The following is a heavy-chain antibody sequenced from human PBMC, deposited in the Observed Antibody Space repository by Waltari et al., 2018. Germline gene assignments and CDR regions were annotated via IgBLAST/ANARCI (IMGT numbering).Heavy chain of an antibody. CDR2: ISSSRSTL. V-gene: IGHV3-48*04. D-gene: IGHD2-2*01. CDR3: ARDEGDIVVVPAAHFDY. CDR1: GFTFSSYS. J-gene: IGHJ4*02. Sequence: EVQLVESGGGLVQPGGSLRLSCAASGFTFSSYSLNWVRQAPGKGLEWVSYISSSRSTLYDADCVKGRVTISSDNAKNSLYLQMNSLRAEDTAVYYCARDEGDIVVVPAAHFDYWGQGTLVTVSS.